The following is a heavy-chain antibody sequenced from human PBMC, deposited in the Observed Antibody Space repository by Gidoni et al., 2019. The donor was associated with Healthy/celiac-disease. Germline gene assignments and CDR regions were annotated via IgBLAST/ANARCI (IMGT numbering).Heavy chain of an antibody. CDR3: ARDQDVRGYGDYAEFFYYYGMDV. CDR2: IYYSGST. Sequence: QVQLQEPGPGLVKPPQNLSPTCTGSGGSISTGEYYWSWIRQPPGQGLEWIGYIYYSGSTYYNPARKSRFTISVATSKNPFSLLLSSVTVADTAVYYCARDQDVRGYGDYAEFFYYYGMDVWGQGTTVTVSS. D-gene: IGHD4-17*01. J-gene: IGHJ6*02. V-gene: IGHV4-30-4*01. CDR1: GGSISTGEYY.